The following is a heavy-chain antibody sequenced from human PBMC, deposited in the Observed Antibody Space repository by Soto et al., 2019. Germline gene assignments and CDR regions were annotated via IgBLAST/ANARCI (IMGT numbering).Heavy chain of an antibody. CDR1: GYTFTSYG. CDR2: ISAYNGNT. D-gene: IGHD3-3*01. J-gene: IGHJ4*02. V-gene: IGHV1-18*01. CDR3: ARSPGSRRKFGFGVVRKGEYYFDY. Sequence: ASVKVSCKASGYTFTSYGISWVRQAPGQGLEWMGWISAYNGNTNYAQKLQGRVTMTTDTSTSTAYMELRSLRSDDTAVYYCARSPGSRRKFGFGVVRKGEYYFDYWGQGTLVTVSS.